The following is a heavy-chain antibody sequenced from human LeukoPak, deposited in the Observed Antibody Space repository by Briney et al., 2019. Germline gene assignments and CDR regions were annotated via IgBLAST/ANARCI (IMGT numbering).Heavy chain of an antibody. Sequence: ASVKVSCKVSEDTFSNRGISWVRQAPGQGLEWMGMINPSGDTDKTSYAQKFQGRLTLTRDTSTSTFYMELNSLKSEDTAVYYCVKERSNSQALAMGASWLDPWGQGSLVTVSS. V-gene: IGHV1-46*01. CDR2: INPSGDTDKT. CDR1: EDTFSNRG. CDR3: VKERSNSQALAMGASWLDP. D-gene: IGHD1-26*01. J-gene: IGHJ5*02.